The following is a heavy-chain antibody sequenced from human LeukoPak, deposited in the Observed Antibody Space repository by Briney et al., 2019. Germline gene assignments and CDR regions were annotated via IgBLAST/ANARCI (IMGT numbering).Heavy chain of an antibody. V-gene: IGHV1-2*04. CDR2: INPNSGGT. CDR3: AREEDGGSLDY. CDR1: GYTFTGYY. D-gene: IGHD3-16*01. Sequence: ASVKVSCKASGYTFTGYYMHWVRQAPGQGLEWMGWINPNSGGTNYAQKFQGWVTMTRDTSISTAYMELSRLRSDDTAVYCCAREEDGGSLDYWGQGTLVTVSS. J-gene: IGHJ4*02.